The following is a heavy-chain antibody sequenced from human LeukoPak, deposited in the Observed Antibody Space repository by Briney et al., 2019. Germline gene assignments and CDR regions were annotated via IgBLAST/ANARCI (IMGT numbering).Heavy chain of an antibody. J-gene: IGHJ4*02. Sequence: GGSLRLSCAASGFTFSSYWMHWVRQAPGKGLVWVSRINSDGSSTSYADSVKGRFTISRDNAKNTLYLQMNSLRAEDTAVYYCARSGYYYDSSDLIDYWGQGTLVTVSS. D-gene: IGHD3-22*01. CDR2: INSDGSST. CDR3: ARSGYYYDSSDLIDY. V-gene: IGHV3-74*01. CDR1: GFTFSSYW.